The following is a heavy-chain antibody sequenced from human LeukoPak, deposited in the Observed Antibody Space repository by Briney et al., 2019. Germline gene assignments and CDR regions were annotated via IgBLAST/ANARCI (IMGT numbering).Heavy chain of an antibody. D-gene: IGHD4-17*01. J-gene: IGHJ4*02. CDR1: GYTFTSYD. CDR3: ARVRYDDYGDYGNFDY. V-gene: IGHV1-8*01. CDR2: MNPNSGNT. Sequence: ASVEVSCKASGYTFTSYDINWVRQATGQGLEWMGWMNPNSGNTGYAQKFQGRVTMTRNTSISTAYMELSSLRSEDTAVYYCARVRYDDYGDYGNFDYWGQGTLVTVSS.